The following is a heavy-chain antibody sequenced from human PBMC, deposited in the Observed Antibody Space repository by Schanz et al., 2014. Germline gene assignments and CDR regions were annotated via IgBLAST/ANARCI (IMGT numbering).Heavy chain of an antibody. D-gene: IGHD3-22*01. CDR2: ISGGGGTT. J-gene: IGHJ4*02. CDR3: AKDRSWDYDSSGYFDY. CDR1: GFTFSSYA. V-gene: IGHV3-23*04. Sequence: EVQLVESGGGLVQPGKSLRLSCAASGFTFSSYAMSWVRQAPGKGLEWVSAISGGGGTTYYADSVKGRFNISRDNSKNTLYLQMNSLRAEDTAVYYCAKDRSWDYDSSGYFDYWGQGTLVTVSS.